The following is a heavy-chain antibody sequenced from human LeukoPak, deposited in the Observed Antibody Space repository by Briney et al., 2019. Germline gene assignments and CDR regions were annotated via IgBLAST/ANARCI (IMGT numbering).Heavy chain of an antibody. D-gene: IGHD2-2*02. CDR2: IYYSRNN. V-gene: IGHV4-39*01. CDR3: ARLCIKTSCYTSDY. J-gene: IGHJ4*02. Sequence: SETLSLTCAVSGGSISSSSYNWGWIRQPPGQGLEWIGSIYYSRNNYYNPSLKSRVTISVDTSKNQFSLKLSSVTAADTALYYCARLCIKTSCYTSDYWGQGTLVTVSS. CDR1: GGSISSSSYN.